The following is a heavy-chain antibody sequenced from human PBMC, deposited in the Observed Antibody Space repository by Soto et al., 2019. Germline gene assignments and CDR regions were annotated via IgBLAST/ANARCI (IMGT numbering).Heavy chain of an antibody. CDR3: ARDGYYGPGSYRPFDY. D-gene: IGHD3-10*01. CDR2: IIPIFGTA. CDR1: GDTFSSYA. Sequence: QVQLVQSGAEVKKPGSSVKVSCKASGDTFSSYAISWVRQAPGQGLEWMGGIIPIFGTANYAQKFQGRVTITADESTSTTYMELSSLRSEDTAVYYCARDGYYGPGSYRPFDYWGQGTLVTVSS. V-gene: IGHV1-69*01. J-gene: IGHJ4*02.